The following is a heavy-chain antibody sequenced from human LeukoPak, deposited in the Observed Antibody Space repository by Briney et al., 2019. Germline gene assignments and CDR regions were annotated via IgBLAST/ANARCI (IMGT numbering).Heavy chain of an antibody. J-gene: IGHJ4*02. CDR1: GGSISSSSYY. D-gene: IGHD3-16*01. Sequence: PSETLSLTCTVSGGSISSSSYYWGWIRQPPGKGLEWIGSIYYSGSTYYNPSLKSRVTISVDTSKNQFSLKLSSVTAADTAVYYCARGMGDYWGQGTLVTVSS. V-gene: IGHV4-39*07. CDR2: IYYSGST. CDR3: ARGMGDY.